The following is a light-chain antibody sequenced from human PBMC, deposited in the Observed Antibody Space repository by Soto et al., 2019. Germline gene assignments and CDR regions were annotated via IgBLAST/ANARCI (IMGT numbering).Light chain of an antibody. CDR1: RGVSSY. V-gene: IGKV1-9*01. J-gene: IGKJ1*01. CDR3: QQIQSYPWT. Sequence: IQLTQSPSFLSASVGDRVTITCRASRGVSSYLAWYQLKPGKAPNLLIYAASTLQTGVPSRFSGSGSGTEFTLTISRLQPEDVATYSGQQIQSYPWTFGQGTRVEIK. CDR2: AAS.